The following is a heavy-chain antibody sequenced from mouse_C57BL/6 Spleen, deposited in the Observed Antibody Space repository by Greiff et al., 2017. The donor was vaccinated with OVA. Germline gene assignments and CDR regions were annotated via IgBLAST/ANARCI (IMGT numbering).Heavy chain of an antibody. CDR2: IDPSDSYT. J-gene: IGHJ2*01. Sequence: QVQLQQPGAELVMPGASVKLSCKASGYTFTSYWMHWVTQRPGQGLEWIGEIDPSDSYTNSNQNFKGKSTLTVDKSSSTAYMQLSSLTYEDSAVYYCARGRIDYFDYWGQGTTLTVSS. V-gene: IGHV1-69*01. CDR3: ARGRIDYFDY. CDR1: GYTFTSYW.